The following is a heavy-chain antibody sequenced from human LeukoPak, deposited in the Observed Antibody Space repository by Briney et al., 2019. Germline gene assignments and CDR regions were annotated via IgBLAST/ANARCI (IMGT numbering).Heavy chain of an antibody. J-gene: IGHJ3*01. CDR2: MNPNSGNT. Sequence: ASVKVSCKASGYTFSNYDINWVQQAPGQGLEWMGWMNPNSGNTGYAQKFQGRVTMTRNTSISTAYMELSSLRSEDTAVYYCARAEGGSYFLWGQGTMVTVSS. V-gene: IGHV1-8*02. D-gene: IGHD1-26*01. CDR1: GYTFSNYD. CDR3: ARAEGGSYFL.